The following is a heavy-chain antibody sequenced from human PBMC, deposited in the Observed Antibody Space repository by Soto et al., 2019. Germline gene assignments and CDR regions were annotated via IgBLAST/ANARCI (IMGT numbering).Heavy chain of an antibody. D-gene: IGHD5-12*01. CDR3: ASNRGGYSGYDYYY. V-gene: IGHV4-30-2*01. J-gene: IGHJ4*02. CDR1: GGSISSGDFS. CDR2: IYHSGST. Sequence: QLQLQESGSGLVKPSQTLSLTCAVSGGSISSGDFSWSWIRQPPGKGPEWIGYIYHSGSTYYNPSLKSRVTISVDRSKNQFSLKLSSVTAADTAVYYCASNRGGYSGYDYYYWGQGTLVTVSS.